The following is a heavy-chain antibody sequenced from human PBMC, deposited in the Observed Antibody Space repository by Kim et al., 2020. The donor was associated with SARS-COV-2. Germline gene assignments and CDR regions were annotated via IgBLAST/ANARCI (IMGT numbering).Heavy chain of an antibody. D-gene: IGHD3-10*01. CDR2: ISYNGSNK. J-gene: IGHJ6*02. CDR1: GFTFSSYG. V-gene: IGHV3-30*18. CDR3: VKACVWFGESSYCYYGMDV. Sequence: GGSLRLSCAASGFTFSSYGMHWVRQAPGKGLEWVAVISYNGSNKYYADSVKGRFTISRDNSKNTLYLQMNSLRAEDTAVYYCVKACVWFGESSYCYYGMDVWGQGTTVTVSS.